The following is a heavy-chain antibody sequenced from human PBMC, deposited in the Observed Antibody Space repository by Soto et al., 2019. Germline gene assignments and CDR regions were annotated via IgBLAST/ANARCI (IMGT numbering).Heavy chain of an antibody. D-gene: IGHD3-10*01. J-gene: IGHJ4*02. CDR3: ARDGGFGEFHFDY. Sequence: ASVKVSCKASGYTFTGYYMHWVRQAPGQGLEWMGWINPNSGGTNYAQKFQGWVTMTRDTSISTAYMELGRLRSDDTAVYYCARDGGFGEFHFDYWGQGTLVTVSS. CDR1: GYTFTGYY. V-gene: IGHV1-2*04. CDR2: INPNSGGT.